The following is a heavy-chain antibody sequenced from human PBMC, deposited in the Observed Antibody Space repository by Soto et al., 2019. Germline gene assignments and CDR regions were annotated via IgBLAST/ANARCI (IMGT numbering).Heavy chain of an antibody. CDR1: GYSFSNYW. J-gene: IGHJ4*02. D-gene: IGHD3-10*01. V-gene: IGHV5-51*01. CDR3: ARTYSSGSYYDSFDY. CDR2: IYPGDSDA. Sequence: PGESLKVSCQGSGYSFSNYWIGWVRQMPWKGLEWMGIIYPGDSDARYSPSFQGQVTISADKSINTAYLQWSSLKASDTAMYYCARTYSSGSYYDSFDYWGQGTLVTVSS.